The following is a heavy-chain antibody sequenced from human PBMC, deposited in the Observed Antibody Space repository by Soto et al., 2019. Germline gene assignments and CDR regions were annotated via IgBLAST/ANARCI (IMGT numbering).Heavy chain of an antibody. CDR2: INHSGST. J-gene: IGHJ4*02. CDR3: ASSYSGGWYWRPNDY. V-gene: IGHV4-34*01. CDR1: HGSFSGYY. Sequence: SGTPSLTCAVYHGSFSGYYCTWIRQPPGKGLEWIGEINHSGSTNYNPSLRSRVTISVDTSKNQFSLKLSSVTAADTAVYYCASSYSGGWYWRPNDYWGQGTLVTVSS. D-gene: IGHD6-19*01.